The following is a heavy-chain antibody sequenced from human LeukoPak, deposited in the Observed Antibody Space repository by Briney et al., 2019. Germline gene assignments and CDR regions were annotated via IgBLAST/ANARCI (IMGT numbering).Heavy chain of an antibody. J-gene: IGHJ3*02. D-gene: IGHD3-16*02. CDR1: GGSFSGYY. CDR2: INHSGST. V-gene: IGHV4-34*01. Sequence: SETLSLTCAVYGGSFSGYYWSWIRQPPGKGLEWIGEINHSGSTNYNPSLKSRVTISVDTSKNQFSLKLSSVTPEDTAAYYCARDPDPFSRLSVFDIWGQGTMVTVSS. CDR3: ARDPDPFSRLSVFDI.